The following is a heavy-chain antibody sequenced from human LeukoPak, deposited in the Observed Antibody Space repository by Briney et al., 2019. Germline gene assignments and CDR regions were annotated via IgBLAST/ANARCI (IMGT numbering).Heavy chain of an antibody. CDR3: AREASTMVRGVTASWFDP. V-gene: IGHV1-2*02. D-gene: IGHD3-10*01. J-gene: IGHJ5*02. CDR1: GYTFTGCY. Sequence: ASVKVSYKASGYTFTGCYMHWVRQAPGQGLEWMGWINPNSGGTNYAQKFQGRVTMTRDTSISTAYMELSRLRSDDTAVYYCAREASTMVRGVTASWFDPWGQGTLVTVSS. CDR2: INPNSGGT.